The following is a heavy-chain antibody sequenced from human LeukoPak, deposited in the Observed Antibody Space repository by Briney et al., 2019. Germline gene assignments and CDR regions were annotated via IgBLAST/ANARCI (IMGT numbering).Heavy chain of an antibody. CDR3: ASVQLTGYYYYYGMDV. J-gene: IGHJ6*04. CDR1: GFTFSSYG. V-gene: IGHV3-33*01. Sequence: GGSLRLSCAASGFTFSSYGMHWVRQAPGKGLEWVAVIWYDGSNKYYADSVKGRFTISRDNSKNTLYLQMNSLRAEDTAVYYCASVQLTGYYYYYGMDVWGKGTTVTVSS. CDR2: IWYDGSNK. D-gene: IGHD7-27*01.